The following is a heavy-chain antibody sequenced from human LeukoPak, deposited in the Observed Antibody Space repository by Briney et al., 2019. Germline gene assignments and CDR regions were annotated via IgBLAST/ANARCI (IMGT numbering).Heavy chain of an antibody. CDR1: GYTFTSYD. CDR2: MNPNSGNT. D-gene: IGHD6-13*01. J-gene: IGHJ6*03. V-gene: IGHV1-8*03. Sequence: ASVKVSCKASGYTFTSYDINWVRQATGQGLEWMGWMNPNSGNTGYAQKFQGRVTITRNTSISTAYMELSSLRSEDTAVYYCARGAGSWYVRYYYYMDVWGKGTTVTVSS. CDR3: ARGAGSWYVRYYYYMDV.